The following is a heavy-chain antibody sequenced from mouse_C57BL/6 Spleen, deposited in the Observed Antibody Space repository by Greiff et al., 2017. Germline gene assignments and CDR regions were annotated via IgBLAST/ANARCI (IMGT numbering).Heavy chain of an antibody. V-gene: IGHV1-39*01. CDR3: ASPIYDGYYAWNFDV. CDR2: INPNYGTT. J-gene: IGHJ1*03. D-gene: IGHD2-3*01. CDR1: GYSFTDYN. Sequence: VQLQQSGPELVKPGASVKISCKASGYSFTDYNMHWVKQSPGKSLEWIGEINPNYGTTSYNQKFKGKATLTVDQSSSTAYMQLNSLTSEDAAVYYCASPIYDGYYAWNFDVWGTGTTVTVSS.